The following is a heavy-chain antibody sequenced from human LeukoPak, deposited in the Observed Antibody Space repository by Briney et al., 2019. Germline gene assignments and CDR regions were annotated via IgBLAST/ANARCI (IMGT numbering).Heavy chain of an antibody. D-gene: IGHD2-8*02. Sequence: GGSLRLSCAASGVTFSSYAVTWGRNGQGQGLEWVSAISGSGRGTYYADSVKGRFTISRDNSKNTLYLQMNSLGAEDTAVYFCAKDPCLDCTGGNSSSFDYWGQGTLVTVSS. J-gene: IGHJ4*02. CDR1: GVTFSSYA. CDR2: ISGSGRGT. CDR3: AKDPCLDCTGGNSSSFDY. V-gene: IGHV3-23*01.